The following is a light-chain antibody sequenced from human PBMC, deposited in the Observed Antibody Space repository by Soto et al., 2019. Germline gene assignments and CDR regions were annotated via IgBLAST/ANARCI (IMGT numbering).Light chain of an antibody. CDR2: AS. CDR3: QHYGTSAL. V-gene: IGKV3-20*01. CDR1: QSVRDSY. J-gene: IGKJ3*01. Sequence: EIVLTQSPGTLSLSPGERATLSCRASQSVRDSYLAWYQQKPGQAPRLLIYASSRATGIPDRFSGSGSGTDFTLTISRLEPEDFAVDYCQHYGTSALFGPGTKVDIK.